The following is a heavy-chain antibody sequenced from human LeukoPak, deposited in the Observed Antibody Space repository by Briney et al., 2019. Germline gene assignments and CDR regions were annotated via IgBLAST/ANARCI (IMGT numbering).Heavy chain of an antibody. Sequence: GGSLRLSCAASGFTISSYAMSWVRQAPGKGLEWVSAISGSGGSTYYADSVKGRFTISRDNSKNTLYLQMNSLRAEDTAVYHCAKGGYSYGIDYWGQGTLVTVSS. J-gene: IGHJ4*02. D-gene: IGHD5-18*01. CDR2: ISGSGGST. CDR3: AKGGYSYGIDY. V-gene: IGHV3-23*01. CDR1: GFTISSYA.